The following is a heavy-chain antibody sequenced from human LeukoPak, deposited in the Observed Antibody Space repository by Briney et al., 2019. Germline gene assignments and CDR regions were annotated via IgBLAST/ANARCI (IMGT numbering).Heavy chain of an antibody. CDR2: IYHTGTS. V-gene: IGHV4-38-2*01. CDR3: ASPHCSGGSCYDLPLDY. Sequence: PSETLSLTCAVSGYPIRSSYFWGWIRQPPGKGLEWIGSIYHTGTSYYNPSLESRVALSVDRSKQQFSLRLNSVTAADTAVYYCASPHCSGGSCYDLPLDYWGQGVLVTVSS. CDR1: GYPIRSSYF. D-gene: IGHD2-15*01. J-gene: IGHJ4*02.